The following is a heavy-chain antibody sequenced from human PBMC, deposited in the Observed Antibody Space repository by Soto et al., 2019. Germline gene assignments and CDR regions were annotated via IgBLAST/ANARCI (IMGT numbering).Heavy chain of an antibody. J-gene: IGHJ3*02. CDR1: GFTFSSYW. D-gene: IGHD2-2*01. CDR3: ASPIVVVPAATNDAFDI. Sequence: EVQLVESGGGLVQPGGSLRPSGAAPGFTFSSYWMSWVRQAPGKGLEWVANIKQDGREKYYVDSVKGRFTISRDNAKNSLYLQMNSLRAEDTAVYYCASPIVVVPAATNDAFDIWGQGTMVTVSS. CDR2: IKQDGREK. V-gene: IGHV3-7*05.